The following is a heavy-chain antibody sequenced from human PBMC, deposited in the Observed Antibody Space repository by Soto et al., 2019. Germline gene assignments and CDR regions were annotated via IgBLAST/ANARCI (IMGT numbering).Heavy chain of an antibody. D-gene: IGHD4-17*01. CDR3: AKGGYGGSIDVDI. CDR1: GFTFSRYG. V-gene: IGHV3-30*18. CDR2: ISYDGNKQ. J-gene: IGHJ3*02. Sequence: QVQLVESGGGVVQPGRSLRLSCAASGFTFSRYGMHWVRQTPGKGLEWVAAISYDGNKQYYADSVKGRFTISRDNSKNLLYLQMNSLRGEGAAVHYCAKGGYGGSIDVDIWGQGTMVTVSS.